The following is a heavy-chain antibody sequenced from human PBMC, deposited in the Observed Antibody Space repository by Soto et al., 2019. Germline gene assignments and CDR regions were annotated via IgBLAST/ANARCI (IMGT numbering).Heavy chain of an antibody. CDR1: GYTFTSYG. V-gene: IGHV1-18*01. Sequence: ASVKVSCKASGYTFTSYGISWVRQAPGQGLEWMGWISAYNGNTNYAQKPQGRVTMTTDTSTSTAYMELSRLRSDDTAVYYCARGHSSGWYSYYFDYWGQGTLVTVSS. CDR3: ARGHSSGWYSYYFDY. D-gene: IGHD6-19*01. J-gene: IGHJ4*02. CDR2: ISAYNGNT.